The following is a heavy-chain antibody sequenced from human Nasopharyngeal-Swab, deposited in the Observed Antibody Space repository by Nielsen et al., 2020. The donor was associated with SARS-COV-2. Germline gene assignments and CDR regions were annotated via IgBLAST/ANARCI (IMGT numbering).Heavy chain of an antibody. J-gene: IGHJ4*02. CDR3: AKDLRGPYFF. CDR2: ITGSGAYT. V-gene: IGHV3-23*01. D-gene: IGHD2/OR15-2a*01. Sequence: GGSLRLSCAASGFTFSSYAMSWVRQAPGEGLEWVSTITGSGAYTYYADSVKGRFTISRDNSKNTLSLQMNSLRAEDTAVYYCAKDLRGPYFFWGQGTLVFVSS. CDR1: GFTFSSYA.